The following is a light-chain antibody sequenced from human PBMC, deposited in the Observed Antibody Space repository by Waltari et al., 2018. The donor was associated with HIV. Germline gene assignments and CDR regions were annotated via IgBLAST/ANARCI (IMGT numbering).Light chain of an antibody. CDR3: QQYYSTLALT. V-gene: IGKV4-1*01. Sequence: DIVMTQSPDSLAVSLGERATINCKSSQSVLYSSNNKNYLAWYQQKPGQPPKLLIYWASTQESVVPDRFSGSGSGTDFTLTISSLQAEDVAVYYCQQYYSTLALTFGGGTKVEIK. J-gene: IGKJ4*01. CDR2: WAS. CDR1: QSVLYSSNNKNY.